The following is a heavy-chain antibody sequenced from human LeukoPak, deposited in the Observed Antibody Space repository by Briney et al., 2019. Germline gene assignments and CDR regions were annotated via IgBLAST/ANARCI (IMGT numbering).Heavy chain of an antibody. CDR3: AHQGGCSGGSCYSGFDY. V-gene: IGHV2-5*01. J-gene: IGHJ4*02. CDR1: GFSLSTSGVG. D-gene: IGHD2-15*01. CDR2: IYWNDDK. Sequence: SGPTLVHPTQTLTLTCTFSGFSLSTSGVGVGWIRQPPGKALEWLALIYWNDDKRYSPSLKSRLTITKDTSKNQVVLTMTNMDPVDTATYYCAHQGGCSGGSCYSGFDYWGQGTLVTVSS.